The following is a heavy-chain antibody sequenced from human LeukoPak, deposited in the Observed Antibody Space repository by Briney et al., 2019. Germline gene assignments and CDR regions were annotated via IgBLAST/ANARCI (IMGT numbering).Heavy chain of an antibody. CDR1: GFTLNNFA. CDR2: ISGSGIST. CDR3: ARDKGVRDAFDI. Sequence: GGSLRLSCAASGFTLNNFAMTWVRQTPGKGLEWVSAISGSGISTYYADSVKGRFTISRDNSKNSLYLQMNSLRAEDTAVYYCARDKGVRDAFDIWGQGTMVTVSS. J-gene: IGHJ3*02. V-gene: IGHV3-23*01. D-gene: IGHD3-10*01.